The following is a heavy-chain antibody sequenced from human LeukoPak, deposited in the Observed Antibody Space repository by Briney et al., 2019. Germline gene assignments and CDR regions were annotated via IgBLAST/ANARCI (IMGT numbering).Heavy chain of an antibody. CDR2: ISSGGSSI. D-gene: IGHD6-6*01. CDR1: GFRSRSYE. CDR3: ARDQYNNSSGAAGFDY. Sequence: PGGSLRLSCAASGFRSRSYEMNWVRQAPGNGLEWVSFISSGGSSIYYADSVKGRFTISRDNAKNSLYLQMNSLRAEDTAVYYCARDQYNNSSGAAGFDYWGQGTRVTVSP. V-gene: IGHV3-48*03. J-gene: IGHJ4*02.